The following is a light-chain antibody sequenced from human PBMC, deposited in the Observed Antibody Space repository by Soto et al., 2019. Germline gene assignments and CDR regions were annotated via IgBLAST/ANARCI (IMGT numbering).Light chain of an antibody. CDR2: HAS. Sequence: DIQMTQSPSSLSASVGDEVTITCRASHTIMTYLNWYQLKPGKAPKLLIFHASSLESGVPSRFSGSGSGTEFTLTISSLQSDDFATYYCQQYSSYPTFGQGTKVDIK. CDR1: HTIMTY. J-gene: IGKJ1*01. V-gene: IGKV1-5*01. CDR3: QQYSSYPT.